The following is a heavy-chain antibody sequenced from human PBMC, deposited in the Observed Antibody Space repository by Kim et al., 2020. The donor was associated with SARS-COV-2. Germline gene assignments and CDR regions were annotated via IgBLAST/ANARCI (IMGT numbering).Heavy chain of an antibody. CDR3: ARDAYDSSGYERIFSDY. CDR2: ISSSGSTI. J-gene: IGHJ4*02. V-gene: IGHV3-48*03. Sequence: GGSLRLSCAASGFTFSSYEMNWVRQAPGKGLEWVSYISSSGSTIYYADSVKGRFTISRDNAKNSLYLQMNSLRAEDTAVYYCARDAYDSSGYERIFSDYWGQGTLVTVSS. D-gene: IGHD3-22*01. CDR1: GFTFSSYE.